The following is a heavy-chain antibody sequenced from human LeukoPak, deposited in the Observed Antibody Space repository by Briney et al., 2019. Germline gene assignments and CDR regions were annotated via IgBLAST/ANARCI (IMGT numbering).Heavy chain of an antibody. Sequence: SVKVCCKASGYHFSDNYMHWVRQPPGQGLEWMGWINPNSGGTNYAHKLQGRVTMTRDASISTAYLDLSRLRSDDTPVYYCAREVHGDYSIDDCSQATLPTVSS. CDR1: GYHFSDNY. D-gene: IGHD4-17*01. J-gene: IGHJ4*02. V-gene: IGHV1-2*07. CDR2: INPNSGGT. CDR3: AREVHGDYSIDD.